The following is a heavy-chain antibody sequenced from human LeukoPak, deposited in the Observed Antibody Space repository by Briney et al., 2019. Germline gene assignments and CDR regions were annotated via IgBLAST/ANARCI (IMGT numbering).Heavy chain of an antibody. CDR1: GFTFISYW. V-gene: IGHV3-74*01. J-gene: IGHJ6*03. CDR2: INGYGSST. Sequence: GGSLRLSCAASGFTFISYWMHWVRQAPGKGLVWVSRINGYGSSTDFADSVKGRFTISRDNAKNTLYLQMNSLRAEDTAVYYCARAWDYYYYMDVWGKGTTVTVSS. CDR3: ARAWDYYYYMDV.